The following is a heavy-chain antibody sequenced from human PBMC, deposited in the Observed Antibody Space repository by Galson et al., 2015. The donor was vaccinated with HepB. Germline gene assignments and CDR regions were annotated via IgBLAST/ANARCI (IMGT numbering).Heavy chain of an antibody. CDR1: GFMFSNYA. CDR3: AKDARARDGYNLPFGY. V-gene: IGHV3-23*01. CDR2: ISGGGDRT. D-gene: IGHD5-24*01. Sequence: SLRLSCAASGFMFSNYAMSWVRQAPGKGLEWVSAISGGGDRTYYADSVKGRFTISRDNSKNTLYLQMNRLRAEDTAVYYCAKDARARDGYNLPFGYWGQGTLVTVSS. J-gene: IGHJ4*02.